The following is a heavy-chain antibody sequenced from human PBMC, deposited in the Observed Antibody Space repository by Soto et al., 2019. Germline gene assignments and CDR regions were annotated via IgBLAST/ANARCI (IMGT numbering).Heavy chain of an antibody. CDR3: AGDRSPNTIFGVVIFNGMDV. CDR1: GDSVSSNSAA. J-gene: IGHJ6*02. CDR2: TYYRSKWYN. V-gene: IGHV6-1*01. D-gene: IGHD3-3*01. Sequence: SQTLSLTCAISGDSVSSNSAAWNWIRQSPSRGLEGLGRTYYRSKWYNDYAVSVKSRITINPDTSKNQFSLQLNSVTPEDTAVYYCAGDRSPNTIFGVVIFNGMDVWGQGTTVTVSS.